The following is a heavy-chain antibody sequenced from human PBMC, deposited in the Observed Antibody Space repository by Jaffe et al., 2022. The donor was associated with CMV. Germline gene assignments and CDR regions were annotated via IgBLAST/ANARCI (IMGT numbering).Heavy chain of an antibody. CDR1: GLTFSSHG. CDR2: IGLGTDR. D-gene: IGHD2-2*01. J-gene: IGHJ3*02. CDR3: AKYCASTTCYPPQARASDI. V-gene: IGHV3-23*01. Sequence: EVQLLESGGGLVQPGDSLKLSCVASGLTFSSHGMSWVRQAPGKGLEWVSTIGLGTDRYYADSVKGRFTISRDNSKNTLYLQMDSLRAEDTAIYYCAKYCASTTCYPPQARASDIWGQGTMVTVSS.